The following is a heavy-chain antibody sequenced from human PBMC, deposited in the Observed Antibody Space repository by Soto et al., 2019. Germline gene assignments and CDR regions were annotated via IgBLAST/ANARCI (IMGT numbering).Heavy chain of an antibody. CDR3: ARGVWLTGGGKNYYFYYMDV. D-gene: IGHD6-19*01. V-gene: IGHV1-69*02. Sequence: QVQLVQSGAEVKKPGSSVRVSCKPSGGTLSSYTYNWVRQAPGQGLEWMGRIIPVLNITNYAQKFQGRVTIXXXXXXXXXXXXXXXXXXXXXXXXXXARGVWLTGGGKNYYFYYMDVWGKGTTVTVSS. CDR1: GGTLSSYT. CDR2: IIPVLNIT. J-gene: IGHJ6*03.